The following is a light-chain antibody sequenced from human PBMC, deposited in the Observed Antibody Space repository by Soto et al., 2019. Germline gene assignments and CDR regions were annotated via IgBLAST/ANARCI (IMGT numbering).Light chain of an antibody. CDR1: QSVSRN. CDR3: QQRSDWPWT. CDR2: EAS. Sequence: EIVMTQSPATLSVSPGERATLSCRASQSVSRNLAWYQQKPGQAPRLLMYEASNRATGIPARFSGGGSGTDFTLTISSLEPEDFAVYYCQQRSDWPWTFGQGTKVDIK. J-gene: IGKJ1*01. V-gene: IGKV3-11*01.